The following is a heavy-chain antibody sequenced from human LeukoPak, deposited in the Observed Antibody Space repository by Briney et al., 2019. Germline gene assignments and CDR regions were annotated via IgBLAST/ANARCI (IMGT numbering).Heavy chain of an antibody. CDR3: ARDSEYCSSTSCYRGYYYMDV. D-gene: IGHD2-2*01. CDR2: INWNGGST. J-gene: IGHJ6*03. V-gene: IGHV3-20*04. CDR1: GFTFDDYG. Sequence: GGSLRLSCAASGFTFDDYGMSWVRQAPGKGLEWVYGINWNGGSTGYADSVRGRFTISRDNAKNSLYLQMNSLRAEDTALYYCARDSEYCSSTSCYRGYYYMDVWGKGTTVTVSS.